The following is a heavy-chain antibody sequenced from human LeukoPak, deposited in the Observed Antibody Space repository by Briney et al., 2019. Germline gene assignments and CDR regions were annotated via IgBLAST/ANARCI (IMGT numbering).Heavy chain of an antibody. CDR3: ASRVGRYLYYFGMDV. CDR1: GGPFSHYY. V-gene: IGHV4-34*01. D-gene: IGHD1-26*01. Sequence: PSESLSLTCAVYGGPFSHYYWTWIRQPPGKGLEWIGEINESGSTNYDPSLKSRVSISVDTSKTHFSLNLPSVTAADTAVYYSASRVGRYLYYFGMDVWGQGTTVTVSS. CDR2: INESGST. J-gene: IGHJ6*02.